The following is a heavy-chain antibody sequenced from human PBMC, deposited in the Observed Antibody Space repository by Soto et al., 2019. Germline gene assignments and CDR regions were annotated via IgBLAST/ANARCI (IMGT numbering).Heavy chain of an antibody. Sequence: SVKVSCKASGGTFSSYAISWVRKAPGQGLEWMGGIIPIFGTANYAQKFQGRVTITADESTSTAYMELSSLRSEDTAVYYCARKYYYDSSGYLPRIWYFDLWGRGTLVTVSS. J-gene: IGHJ2*01. CDR1: GGTFSSYA. D-gene: IGHD3-22*01. CDR2: IIPIFGTA. CDR3: ARKYYYDSSGYLPRIWYFDL. V-gene: IGHV1-69*13.